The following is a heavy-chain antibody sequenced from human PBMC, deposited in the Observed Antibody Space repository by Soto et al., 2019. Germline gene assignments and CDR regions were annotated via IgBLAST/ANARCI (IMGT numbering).Heavy chain of an antibody. D-gene: IGHD2-15*01. CDR2: ISSNEGST. V-gene: IGHV3-64*01. Sequence: KGLEYVSAISSNEGSTYYANSVKGRFTISRDNSKNTLYLQMGSLRAEDMAFFFFQAEDGIRDTVPVSAFLLNRSSDL. J-gene: IGHJ2*01. CDR3: QAEDGIRDTVPVSAFLLNRSSDL.